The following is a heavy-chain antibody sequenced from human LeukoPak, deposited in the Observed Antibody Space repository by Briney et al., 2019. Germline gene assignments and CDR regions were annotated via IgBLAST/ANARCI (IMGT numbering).Heavy chain of an antibody. D-gene: IGHD3-22*01. Sequence: SETLSLTCTVSGGSISSYYWSWIRQPPGKGLEWIGYIYYSGSTNYNPSLKSRVTISVDTSKNQFSLKLSSVTAADRAVYYCAGSSGSTYSYYYGMDVWGQGTSVTVSS. CDR2: IYYSGST. J-gene: IGHJ6*02. CDR1: GGSISSYY. CDR3: AGSSGSTYSYYYGMDV. V-gene: IGHV4-59*01.